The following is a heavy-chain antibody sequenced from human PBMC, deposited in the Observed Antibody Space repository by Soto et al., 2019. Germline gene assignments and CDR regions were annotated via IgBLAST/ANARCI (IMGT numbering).Heavy chain of an antibody. V-gene: IGHV4-39*01. Sequence: PSETLSLTCTVSGGSFSSSSYYWGWIRRPPGKGLEWIGSIYYSGSTYYNPSLKSRVTISVDTSKNQFSLKLISVTAADTAVYYCARHWITMVRGVCHFDYWGQGTLVTVSS. D-gene: IGHD3-10*01. CDR3: ARHWITMVRGVCHFDY. CDR1: GGSFSSSSYY. CDR2: IYYSGST. J-gene: IGHJ4*02.